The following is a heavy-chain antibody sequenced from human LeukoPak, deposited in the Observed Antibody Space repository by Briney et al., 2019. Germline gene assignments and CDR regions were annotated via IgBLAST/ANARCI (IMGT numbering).Heavy chain of an antibody. Sequence: GASVKVSCKASGYTFTGYYIHWVRQAPGQGLEWMGWINPNSGGTNYAQKFQGRVTVTRDTSISTVYMELSRLRSDGTAVYYCARDQDSSLDYWGQGTLVTVSS. V-gene: IGHV1-2*02. CDR3: ARDQDSSLDY. D-gene: IGHD6-13*01. J-gene: IGHJ4*02. CDR1: GYTFTGYY. CDR2: INPNSGGT.